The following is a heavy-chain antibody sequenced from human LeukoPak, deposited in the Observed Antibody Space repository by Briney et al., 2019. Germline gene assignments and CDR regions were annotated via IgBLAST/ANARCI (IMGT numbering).Heavy chain of an antibody. CDR3: ARDARSIGYYQDY. CDR1: GFTFSSYA. D-gene: IGHD3-22*01. CDR2: ISSSSSYI. Sequence: GGSLRLSCAASGFTFSSYAMSWVRQAPGKGLEWVSSISSSSSYIYYADSVKGRFTISRDNAKNSLYLQMNSLRAEDTAVYYCARDARSIGYYQDYWGQGTLVTVSS. J-gene: IGHJ4*02. V-gene: IGHV3-21*01.